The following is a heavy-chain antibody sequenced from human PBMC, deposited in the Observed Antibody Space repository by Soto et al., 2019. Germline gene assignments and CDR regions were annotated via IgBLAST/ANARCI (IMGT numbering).Heavy chain of an antibody. CDR3: ARDTSSSSWYAGYFDY. V-gene: IGHV3-66*01. D-gene: IGHD6-13*01. CDR1: GFTVSSNY. CDR2: VYSGGST. Sequence: PGGSLRLSCAASGFTVSSNYMSWVRQAPGKGLEWVSIVYSGGSTYADSVKGRFTISRDNSKNTLYLQMNSLRAEDTAVYYCARDTSSSSWYAGYFDYWGQGTLVTVSS. J-gene: IGHJ4*02.